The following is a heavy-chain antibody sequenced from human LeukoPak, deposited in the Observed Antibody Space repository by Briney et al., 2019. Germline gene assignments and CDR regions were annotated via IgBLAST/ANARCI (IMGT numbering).Heavy chain of an antibody. CDR2: IYSGGST. J-gene: IGHJ4*02. V-gene: IGHV3-53*01. CDR3: ARVEVTMGYFDY. D-gene: IGHD3-10*01. CDR1: GFTVSGNY. Sequence: PGGSLRLSCAASGFTVSGNYMSWVRQAPGKGLEWVSTIYSGGSTYYADSVEGRFTISRDKSKKTLYLQMNSLRAEDTAVYYCARVEVTMGYFDYWGQGTLVTVPS.